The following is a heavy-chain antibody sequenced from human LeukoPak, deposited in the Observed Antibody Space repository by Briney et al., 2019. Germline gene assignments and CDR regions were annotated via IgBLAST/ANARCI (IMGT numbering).Heavy chain of an antibody. Sequence: GGSLRLSCAASGFTFSSYNMNWVRQAPGKGLEWVSSITSSSSYTYYADSVKGRFTISRDNAKNSLFLQMNNLRPDDTAFYYCAKAPPYYSDSSGYFQDWGQGTLVTVSS. CDR3: AKAPPYYSDSSGYFQD. D-gene: IGHD3-22*01. V-gene: IGHV3-21*04. CDR1: GFTFSSYN. CDR2: ITSSSSYT. J-gene: IGHJ1*01.